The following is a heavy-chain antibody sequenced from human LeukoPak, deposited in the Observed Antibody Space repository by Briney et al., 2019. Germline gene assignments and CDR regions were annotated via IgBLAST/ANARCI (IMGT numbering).Heavy chain of an antibody. CDR1: GYTFTSYG. CDR2: ISAYNGNT. V-gene: IGHV1-18*01. CDR3: AREGYCSGGHCPVAY. Sequence: ASVKVSCKASGYTFTSYGISWVRQAPGQGLEWMGWISAYNGNTNYAQKLQGRVTMTTDTSTSTAFVELRSLRSDDTALFYCAREGYCSGGHCPVAYWGQGTLVTVSS. D-gene: IGHD2-15*01. J-gene: IGHJ4*02.